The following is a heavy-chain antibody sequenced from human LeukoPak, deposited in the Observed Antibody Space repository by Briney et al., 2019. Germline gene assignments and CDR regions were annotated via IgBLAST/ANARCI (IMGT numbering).Heavy chain of an antibody. CDR1: GGSFSGYY. V-gene: IGHV4-34*01. D-gene: IGHD2-21*02. Sequence: SETLSLTCAVYGGSFSGYYWSWIRQPPGKGLEWIGEVYHSGSTNYNPSLKSRVTISVDKSKNQFSLKLSSVTAADTAVYYCAGAYCGGDCYSGRTFDIWGQGTMVTVSS. J-gene: IGHJ3*02. CDR3: AGAYCGGDCYSGRTFDI. CDR2: VYHSGST.